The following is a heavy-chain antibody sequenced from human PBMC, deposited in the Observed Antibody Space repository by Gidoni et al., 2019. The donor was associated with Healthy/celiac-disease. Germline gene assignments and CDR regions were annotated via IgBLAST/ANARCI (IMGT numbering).Heavy chain of an antibody. Sequence: QVQLQQWGAGLLKPSETLSLTCAVYGGSFRGYYWSWTRQPPGKGLEWIGEINHSGSTNYNSSLKSRVTISIDTSKNQFSLKLNSVTAADTAVFYCARESEYSNSADWYFDLWGRGTLVTVSS. D-gene: IGHD6-6*01. CDR1: GGSFRGYY. J-gene: IGHJ2*01. CDR2: INHSGST. CDR3: ARESEYSNSADWYFDL. V-gene: IGHV4-34*01.